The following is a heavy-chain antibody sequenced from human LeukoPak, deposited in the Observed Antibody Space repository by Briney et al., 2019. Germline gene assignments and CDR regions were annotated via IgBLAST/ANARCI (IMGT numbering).Heavy chain of an antibody. Sequence: SETLSLTCTVSGTSLSSYYWSWIRQPAGRGLEWIGRIYTRGSTNYNPSLQSRVSMSVDSSKSQFSLRLTSVTPADTAIYYCARGRYCSATTCSGGDAFDIWGQGTVVTVSS. V-gene: IGHV4-4*07. CDR3: ARGRYCSATTCSGGDAFDI. J-gene: IGHJ3*02. CDR1: GTSLSSYY. CDR2: IYTRGST. D-gene: IGHD2-8*02.